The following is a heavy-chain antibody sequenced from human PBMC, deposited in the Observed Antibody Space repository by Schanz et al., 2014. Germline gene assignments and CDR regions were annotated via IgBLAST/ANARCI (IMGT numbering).Heavy chain of an antibody. CDR2: INHAGSDT. CDR3: ARGAGGLDP. Sequence: EVQLVESGGGLVQPGGSLRLSCAASGFSFSNYWMHWVRQGPGSGLVWVSHINHAGSDTTYADSVKGRFTISRDNTRNNTYLQMNSLSAEETAVYYCARGAGGLDPWGQGTPVTVSS. D-gene: IGHD3-16*01. J-gene: IGHJ5*02. CDR1: GFSFSNYW. V-gene: IGHV3-74*01.